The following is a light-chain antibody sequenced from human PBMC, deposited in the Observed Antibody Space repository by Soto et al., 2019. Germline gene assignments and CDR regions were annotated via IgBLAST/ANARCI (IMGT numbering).Light chain of an antibody. CDR3: QSYDTSLRAWV. V-gene: IGLV1-40*01. Sequence: QSVLTQPPSVSGAPGQRVTISCTGGSSNIGAGYDVHWYRQFPGTAPKLLVYGNNNRPSGISDRFSASKSGSSASLAITGLQAEDEADYYCQSYDTSLRAWVFGGGTKVPVL. CDR2: GNN. J-gene: IGLJ3*02. CDR1: SSNIGAGYD.